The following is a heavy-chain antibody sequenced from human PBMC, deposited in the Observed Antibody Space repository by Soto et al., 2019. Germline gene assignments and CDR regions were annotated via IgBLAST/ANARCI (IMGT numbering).Heavy chain of an antibody. V-gene: IGHV3-21*01. CDR3: ARGTAMVLFDY. CDR2: ISSSSYI. D-gene: IGHD5-18*01. J-gene: IGHJ4*02. CDR1: GFTFSSYS. Sequence: EVQLVESGGGLVKPGGSLRLSCAASGFTFSSYSMNWVRQAPGKGLEWVSSISSSSYIYYADSVKGRFTISRDNAKNSLYLQMNSLRAEDTAVYYCARGTAMVLFDYWGQGTLVTVSS.